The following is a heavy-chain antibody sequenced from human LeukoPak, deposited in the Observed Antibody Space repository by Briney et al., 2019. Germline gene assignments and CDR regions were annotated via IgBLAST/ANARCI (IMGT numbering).Heavy chain of an antibody. CDR2: ISYSGST. V-gene: IGHV4-34*11. CDR1: DGSLSGYY. D-gene: IGHD1-26*01. CDR3: VRVKSGSISDS. Sequence: SETLSLTCAVYDGSLSGYYWGWIRQPPGEGLEWIASISYSGSTYYNPSVKSRVAISRDTSKNQFSLSLNSVTAADTAVYYCVRVKSGSISDSWGQGTLVTVSS. J-gene: IGHJ4*02.